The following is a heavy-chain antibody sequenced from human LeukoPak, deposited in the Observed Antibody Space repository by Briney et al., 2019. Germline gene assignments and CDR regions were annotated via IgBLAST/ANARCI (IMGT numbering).Heavy chain of an antibody. CDR1: GYTFTGYY. V-gene: IGHV1-2*02. D-gene: IGHD3-9*01. CDR2: INPNSGGT. J-gene: IGHJ4*02. CDR3: ARGNYDILTGYLNGSPDY. Sequence: ASVKVSCKASGYTFTGYYMHWVRQAPGQGLEWMGWINPNSGGTNYARKFQGRVTVTRDTSISTAYMELSRLRSDDTAVYYCARGNYDILTGYLNGSPDYWGQGTLVTVSS.